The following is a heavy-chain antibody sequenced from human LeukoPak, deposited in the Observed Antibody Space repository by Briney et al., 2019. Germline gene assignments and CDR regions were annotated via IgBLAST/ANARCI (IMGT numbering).Heavy chain of an antibody. CDR2: INPNSGGT. D-gene: IGHD3-16*01. CDR1: GYTFTGYY. Sequence: ASVKVSCKASGYTFTGYYMHWVRQAPGQGLEWMGWINPNSGGTNYAQKFQGRATMTRDTSISTAYMELSRLRSDDTALYYCARDGGEVTRDAFDIWGQGTMVTVSS. CDR3: ARDGGEVTRDAFDI. J-gene: IGHJ3*02. V-gene: IGHV1-2*02.